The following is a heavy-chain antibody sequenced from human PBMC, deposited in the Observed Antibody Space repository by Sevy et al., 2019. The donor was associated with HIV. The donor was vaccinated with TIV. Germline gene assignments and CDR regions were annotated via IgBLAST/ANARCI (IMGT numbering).Heavy chain of an antibody. V-gene: IGHV3-21*04. D-gene: IGHD4-4*01. Sequence: GGSLRLSCAASGFSFSDNIMNWVRQAPGKGLEWVSSISSSSTAIHYADSVKGRFTISRDNARNSLFLQMNSLRGEDTAMYYCARSNDYSNYMVDYWGQGTLVTVSS. CDR1: GFSFSDNI. CDR3: ARSNDYSNYMVDY. CDR2: ISSSSTAI. J-gene: IGHJ4*02.